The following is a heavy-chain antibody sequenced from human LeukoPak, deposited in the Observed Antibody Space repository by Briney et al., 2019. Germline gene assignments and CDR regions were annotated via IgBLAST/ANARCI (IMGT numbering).Heavy chain of an antibody. V-gene: IGHV4-59*01. J-gene: IGHJ3*02. Sequence: SETLSLTCTVSGGSISSYYGSWIRQPPGKGLEWIGYIYYSGSTNYNPSLKSRVTISVDTSKNQFSLKLSSVTAADTAVYYCARAPLTTVTTLGAFDIWGQGTMVTVSS. CDR3: ARAPLTTVTTLGAFDI. CDR2: IYYSGST. CDR1: GGSISSYY. D-gene: IGHD4-11*01.